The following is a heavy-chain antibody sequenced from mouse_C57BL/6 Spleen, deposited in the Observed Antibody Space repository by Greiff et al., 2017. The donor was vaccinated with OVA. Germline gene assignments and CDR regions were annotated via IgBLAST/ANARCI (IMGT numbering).Heavy chain of an antibody. J-gene: IGHJ3*01. Sequence: QLQQPGAELVLPGASVKLSCKASGYTFTSYWMHWVKQRPGQGLEWIGEIDPSDRYTNYNQKFNGKFTLTVDKSSSSAYMQLSSLTSEDAAIYYCSRGRYEYEDAYWSQGTLVTVSA. CDR2: IDPSDRYT. D-gene: IGHD2-4*01. V-gene: IGHV1-69*01. CDR1: GYTFTSYW. CDR3: SRGRYEYEDAY.